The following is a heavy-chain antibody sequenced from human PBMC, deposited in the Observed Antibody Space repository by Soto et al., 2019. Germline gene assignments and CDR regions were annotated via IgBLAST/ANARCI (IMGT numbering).Heavy chain of an antibody. Sequence: SQTLSLTCAISGGSVSSNSAAWNWIRQSPSRGLEWLGRTYYRSKWYNDYAVSVKSRITINPDTSKNQXSXXLNXVTPEDTAVXXXXXXXXXXXAXAGSGIRPNWFDPWGXXTLVTVSS. CDR3: XXXXXXXXAXAGSGIRPNWFDP. D-gene: IGHD6-13*01. V-gene: IGHV6-1*01. J-gene: IGHJ5*02. CDR1: GGSVSSNSAA. CDR2: TYYRSKWYN.